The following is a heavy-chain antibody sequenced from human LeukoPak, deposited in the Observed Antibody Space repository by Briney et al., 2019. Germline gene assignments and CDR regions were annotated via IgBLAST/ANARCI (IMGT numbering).Heavy chain of an antibody. Sequence: ASVKVSCKASGYTFTSYGISWVRQAPGQGLEWMGWISAYNGNTNYAQKLQGRVTMTTDTTTSTAYMELRSLRSDDTAVYYCARDRHGGNSHDYWGQGTLVTVSS. CDR2: ISAYNGNT. CDR1: GYTFTSYG. V-gene: IGHV1-18*01. CDR3: ARDRHGGNSHDY. J-gene: IGHJ4*01. D-gene: IGHD4-23*01.